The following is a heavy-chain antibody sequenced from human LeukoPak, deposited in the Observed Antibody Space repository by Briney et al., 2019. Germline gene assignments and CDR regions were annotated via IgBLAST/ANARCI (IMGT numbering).Heavy chain of an antibody. CDR1: GYTFTGYY. V-gene: IGHV1-2*02. J-gene: IGHJ4*02. D-gene: IGHD3-9*01. CDR2: INPNSGGT. CDR3: ARVARDEYYDILTGYYSPHFDY. Sequence: GASVKVSCKASGYTFTGYYMHWVRQAPGQGLEWMGWINPNSGGTNYAQKFQGRVTMTRDTSISTAYIELSRLRSDDTAVYYCARVARDEYYDILTGYYSPHFDYWDQGTLVTVSS.